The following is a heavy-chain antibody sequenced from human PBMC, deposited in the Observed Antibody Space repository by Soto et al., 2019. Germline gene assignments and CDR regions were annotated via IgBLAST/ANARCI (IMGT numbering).Heavy chain of an antibody. Sequence: GGSLRLSCAASGFGVSNNYMSWVRQAPGKGLEWVSAISDSGGKTYYAGSVKGRFTISRDNSKNTLYLQMNSLRAEDTAVYYCARDRKVWQYWGQGTLVTVSS. V-gene: IGHV3-23*01. CDR1: GFGVSNNY. CDR2: ISDSGGKT. J-gene: IGHJ4*02. D-gene: IGHD6-13*01. CDR3: ARDRKVWQY.